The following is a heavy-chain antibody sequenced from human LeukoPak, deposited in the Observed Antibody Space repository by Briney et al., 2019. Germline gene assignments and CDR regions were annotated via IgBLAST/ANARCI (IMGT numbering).Heavy chain of an antibody. CDR1: GFTFSSYE. Sequence: GGSLRLSCAASGFTFSSYEMNWVRQAPGEGLEWVSYISSSGRTIYYADSVKGRFTISRDNAKNSLYLQMNSLRAEGTAVYYCARGDCSSTSCQDYYYGMDVWGKGTTVTVSS. CDR3: ARGDCSSTSCQDYYYGMDV. CDR2: ISSSGRTI. V-gene: IGHV3-48*03. D-gene: IGHD2-2*01. J-gene: IGHJ6*04.